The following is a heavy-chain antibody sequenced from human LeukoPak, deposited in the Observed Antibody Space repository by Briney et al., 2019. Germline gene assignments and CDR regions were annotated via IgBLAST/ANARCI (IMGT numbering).Heavy chain of an antibody. CDR1: GFTFSTYS. V-gene: IGHV3-21*04. CDR3: SPRVVGSAPFDY. Sequence: GGSLRLSCAASGFTFSTYSMNWVRQAPGKGLEWVSSISYNSNYIYYADSVKGRFTISRDNAKNSLYLQMNNLRAEDTAVYYCSPRVVGSAPFDYWGQGTLVTVPS. CDR2: ISYNSNYI. J-gene: IGHJ4*02. D-gene: IGHD2-15*01.